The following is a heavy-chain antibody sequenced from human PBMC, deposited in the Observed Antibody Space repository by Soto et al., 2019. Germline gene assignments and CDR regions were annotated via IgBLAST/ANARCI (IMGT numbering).Heavy chain of an antibody. V-gene: IGHV3-30*18. J-gene: IGHJ4*02. CDR3: AKDNGAVAAFDY. CDR1: GFTFSSYG. Sequence: ESGGGVVQPGRSLRLSCAASGFTFSSYGMHWVRQAPGKGLEWVAVISYDGSNKYYADSVKGRFTISRDNSKNTLYLQMNSLRAEDTAVYYCAKDNGAVAAFDYWGQGTLVTVSS. D-gene: IGHD6-19*01. CDR2: ISYDGSNK.